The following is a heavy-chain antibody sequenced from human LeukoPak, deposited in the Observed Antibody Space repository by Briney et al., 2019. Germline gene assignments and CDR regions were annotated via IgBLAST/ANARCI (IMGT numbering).Heavy chain of an antibody. J-gene: IGHJ4*02. D-gene: IGHD2-2*01. CDR1: GFTFSSYA. V-gene: IGHV3-23*01. CDR2: ISGSGTNT. CDR3: VKHSAPVLAAARFDY. Sequence: GGSLRLSCAASGFTFSSYAMSWVRQAPGKGLEWVSVISGSGTNTYYADAVKGRFPISRDNSKNTLYLQMNSLRAEDTALYYCVKHSAPVLAAARFDYWGKGTLVTVS.